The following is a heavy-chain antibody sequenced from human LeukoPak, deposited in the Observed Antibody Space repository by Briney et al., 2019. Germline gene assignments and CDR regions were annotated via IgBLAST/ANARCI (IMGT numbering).Heavy chain of an antibody. Sequence: GGSLRLSCAASGFTFSSHVMNWVRQAPGKGLEWVSVISGGSNTYYADSVKGRFTISRDNSKNTLYLQMNSLRAEDTAVYYCARGGGLDVWGQGATVTVSS. CDR3: ARGGGLDV. CDR1: GFTFSSHV. V-gene: IGHV3-23*01. CDR2: ISGGSNT. J-gene: IGHJ6*02. D-gene: IGHD3-16*01.